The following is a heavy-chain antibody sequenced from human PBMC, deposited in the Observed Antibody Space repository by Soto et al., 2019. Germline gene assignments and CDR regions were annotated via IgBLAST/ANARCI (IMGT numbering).Heavy chain of an antibody. Sequence: QVQMQESGPGLVKPSQTLSLTCTVSGGSISSGGYYWSWIRQHPGKGLEWIGYLYYSGSTYYNPSLKSRVTISVESSTYQYSLKLSSVTAADTAVYYWARVRPYCSGGRCYLFDYCGQGTLVTLSS. CDR2: LYYSGST. J-gene: IGHJ4*02. CDR3: ARVRPYCSGGRCYLFDY. CDR1: GGSISSGGYY. V-gene: IGHV4-31*03. D-gene: IGHD2-15*01.